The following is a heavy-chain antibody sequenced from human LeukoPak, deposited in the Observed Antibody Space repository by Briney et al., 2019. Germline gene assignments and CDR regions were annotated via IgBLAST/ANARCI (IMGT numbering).Heavy chain of an antibody. CDR2: INSDGSST. Sequence: PGGSLRLSCAASGFTFSSYWMHWVRQAPGKGLVWVSRINSDGSSTSYADSVKGRFTISRDNAKNTLYLQMTSLRAEDTAVYYCARAGIVRPRPDYWGQGTLVTVSP. J-gene: IGHJ4*02. V-gene: IGHV3-74*01. D-gene: IGHD1-14*01. CDR1: GFTFSSYW. CDR3: ARAGIVRPRPDY.